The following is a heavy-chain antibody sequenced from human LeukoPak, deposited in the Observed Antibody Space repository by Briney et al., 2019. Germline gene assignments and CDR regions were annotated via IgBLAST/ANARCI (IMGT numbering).Heavy chain of an antibody. CDR1: GGSISSYY. Sequence: SETLSLTCTVSGGSISSYYCRWLRQPPGKGLEWVGYIDYSGSTNYNPSLKSRVTISVDTSKNQFSLKLSSVTAADTAVYYCAGSGFDRAFDIWGQGTMVTVSS. D-gene: IGHD3-9*01. J-gene: IGHJ3*02. CDR2: IDYSGST. CDR3: AGSGFDRAFDI. V-gene: IGHV4-59*01.